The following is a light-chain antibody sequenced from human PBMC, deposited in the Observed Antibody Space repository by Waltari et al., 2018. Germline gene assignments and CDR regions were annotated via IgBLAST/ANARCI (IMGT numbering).Light chain of an antibody. Sequence: EIVLTQSPATLSLSAGERVTLSCRASQSVFKYLAWYQLKPGQAPRLLIYDTSKRATGIPARFSGSGSGTDFTLTISNLETDDFALYYCQQGSILPLTFGGGTKVKIK. CDR2: DTS. CDR1: QSVFKY. V-gene: IGKV3-11*01. J-gene: IGKJ4*01. CDR3: QQGSILPLT.